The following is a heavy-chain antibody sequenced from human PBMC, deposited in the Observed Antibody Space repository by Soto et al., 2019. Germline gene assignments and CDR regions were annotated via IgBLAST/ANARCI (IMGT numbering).Heavy chain of an antibody. V-gene: IGHV3-30-3*01. D-gene: IGHD3-10*01. J-gene: IGHJ4*02. CDR3: AREWSTSGDLDY. CDR1: GFTFSSHS. Sequence: QVQLVESGGGVVQPGRSLRLSCAASGFTFSSHSIQWVRQAPGQGLEWVAVISYDGSIKYYADSVKGRFTIRRDNSKNTAYLQMNSLRAEDTAVFYCAREWSTSGDLDYWGQGTLVIVSS. CDR2: ISYDGSIK.